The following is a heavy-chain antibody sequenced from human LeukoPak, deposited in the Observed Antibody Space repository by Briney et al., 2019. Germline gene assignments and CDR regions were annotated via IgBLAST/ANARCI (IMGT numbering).Heavy chain of an antibody. Sequence: VKVSCKASGGTFSSYAISWVRQAPGRGLEWMGRIIPILGIANYAQKFQGRVTITADKSTSTAYMELSSLRSEDTAVYYGACLHSCVYLLYYFDYWGRGPLVTVSS. J-gene: IGHJ4*02. V-gene: IGHV1-69*04. CDR3: ACLHSCVYLLYYFDY. CDR1: GGTFSSYA. D-gene: IGHD3-22*01. CDR2: IIPILGIA.